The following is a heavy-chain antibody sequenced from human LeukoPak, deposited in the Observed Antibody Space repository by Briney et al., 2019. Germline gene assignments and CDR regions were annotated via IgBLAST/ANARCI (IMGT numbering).Heavy chain of an antibody. CDR2: IIPIFGTA. D-gene: IGHD3-3*01. V-gene: IGHV1-69*01. CDR1: GGTFSSYA. CDR3: AKDLPLRFLEWFSPVWKGMDV. J-gene: IGHJ6*02. Sequence: GSSVKVSCKASGGTFSSYAISWVRQAPGQGLEWMGGIIPIFGTANYAQKFQGRVTITADESTSTAYMELSSLRSEDTAVYYCAKDLPLRFLEWFSPVWKGMDVWGQGTTVTVSS.